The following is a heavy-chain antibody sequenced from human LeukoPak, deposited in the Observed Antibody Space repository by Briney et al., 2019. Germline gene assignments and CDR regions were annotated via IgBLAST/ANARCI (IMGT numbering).Heavy chain of an antibody. CDR1: GFTVSSNY. CDR2: IYSCGST. Sequence: GGSLRLSCAASGFTVSSNYMSWVRQAPGKGLEWVSVIYSCGSTYYADSVKGRFTISRDNSKNTLYLQMNSLRAEDTAVYYCASWGGSWEYYFDYWGQGTLVTVSS. V-gene: IGHV3-53*01. CDR3: ASWGGSWEYYFDY. J-gene: IGHJ4*02. D-gene: IGHD1-26*01.